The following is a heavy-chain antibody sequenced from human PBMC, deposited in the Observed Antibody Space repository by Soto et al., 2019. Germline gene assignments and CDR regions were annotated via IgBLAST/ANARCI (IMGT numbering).Heavy chain of an antibody. CDR1: GFTFSMSA. V-gene: IGHV3-23*01. Sequence: GGSLRLSCAASGFTFSMSAMSWVRQAPGKGLEWVSTTGLNGRTTYYADSVKGRFTVSRDNSKNTLHLQMNSLRAEDTAVYYCATVHSTSRSFDYWGQGTLVTVSS. J-gene: IGHJ4*02. D-gene: IGHD2-2*01. CDR3: ATVHSTSRSFDY. CDR2: TGLNGRTT.